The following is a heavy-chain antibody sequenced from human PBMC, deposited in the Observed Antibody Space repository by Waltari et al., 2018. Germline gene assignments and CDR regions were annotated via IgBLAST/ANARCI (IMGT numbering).Heavy chain of an antibody. CDR1: GLAVTPTY. J-gene: IGHJ6*02. Sequence: EMQLVETGGDFIHPGGSLRLSRSVSGLAVTPTYMRWGRQAPGKGMDVVFFNESEGAKNYRAAVKGRFTLPRGSSRKTLDLQMNSLRAEDTAVYFCARAPNVGARVPIYGMDGWGQGTTVTVSS. D-gene: IGHD3-10*01. V-gene: IGHV3-53*02. CDR2: NESEGAK. CDR3: ARAPNVGARVPIYGMDG.